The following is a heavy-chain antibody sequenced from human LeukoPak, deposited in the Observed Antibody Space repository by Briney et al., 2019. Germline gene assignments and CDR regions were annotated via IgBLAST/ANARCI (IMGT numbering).Heavy chain of an antibody. D-gene: IGHD6-13*01. CDR1: GFTFSSYA. J-gene: IGHJ4*02. CDR3: PRGAGMSSSWTYYYFDY. V-gene: IGHV3-64*01. Sequence: GGSLRLSCAASGFTFSSYAMHWVRQAPGKGLEYVSAISSNGGSTYYANSVKGRFTISRDNSKNTLYLQMGSLRAEDMAVYYCPRGAGMSSSWTYYYFDYWGQGTLVTVSS. CDR2: ISSNGGST.